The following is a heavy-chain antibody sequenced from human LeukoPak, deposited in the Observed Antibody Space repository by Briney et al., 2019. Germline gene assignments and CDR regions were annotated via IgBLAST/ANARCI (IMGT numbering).Heavy chain of an antibody. J-gene: IGHJ5*02. V-gene: IGHV3-48*02. D-gene: IGHD6-13*01. Sequence: GGSLRLSCAASGFTFSSYSMTWVRQAPGKGLEWVSYISSSSSTIYYADSVKGRFTISRDNAKNSLYLQMNSLRDEDTAVYYCARDARYSSSWYGDGYNWFDPWGQGTLVTVSS. CDR2: ISSSSSTI. CDR1: GFTFSSYS. CDR3: ARDARYSSSWYGDGYNWFDP.